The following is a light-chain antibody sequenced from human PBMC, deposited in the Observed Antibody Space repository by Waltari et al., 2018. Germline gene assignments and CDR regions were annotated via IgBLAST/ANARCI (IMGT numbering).Light chain of an antibody. V-gene: IGKV3-20*01. CDR2: GAA. CDR1: QSVPNTY. Sequence: EIVLTQSPGTLSLSPGERATLSCRASQSVPNTYLAWYQQKPGQAPRLLIYGAASRSTGIPDRFSCSGSGTDVTLTISRLEPEDFAVYFCQHFGSPPLTFGGGAKVEI. J-gene: IGKJ4*01. CDR3: QHFGSPPLT.